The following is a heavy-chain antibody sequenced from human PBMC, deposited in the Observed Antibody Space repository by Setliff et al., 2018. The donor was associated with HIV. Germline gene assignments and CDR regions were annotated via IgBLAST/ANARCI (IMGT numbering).Heavy chain of an antibody. J-gene: IGHJ5*02. CDR2: IKHSGRN. CDR1: GFYISRGYY. V-gene: IGHV4-38-2*01. D-gene: IGHD3-22*01. Sequence: SETLSLTCGVSGFYISRGYYWGWIRQPPGKGLEWIGNIKHSGRNYYNPSLMGRVNISVDTSKNQFSLNLSSVTAADTAIYYGASRENPRGGYPKGWFDPWGQGTLVTVSS. CDR3: ASRENPRGGYPKGWFDP.